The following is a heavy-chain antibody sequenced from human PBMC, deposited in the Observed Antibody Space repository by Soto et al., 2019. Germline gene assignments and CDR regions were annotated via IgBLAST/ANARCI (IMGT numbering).Heavy chain of an antibody. Sequence: SETLSLTCAVYGGSLSGYYWSWIRQSAGKGLEWIGETNHVGSTYYNPSLKSRATIEVDMSKNQFSMRLSSVTAADTAMYYCARTNVARYFDNWGQGTLVTVSS. D-gene: IGHD1-20*01. J-gene: IGHJ4*02. V-gene: IGHV4-34*01. CDR3: ARTNVARYFDN. CDR2: TNHVGST. CDR1: GGSLSGYY.